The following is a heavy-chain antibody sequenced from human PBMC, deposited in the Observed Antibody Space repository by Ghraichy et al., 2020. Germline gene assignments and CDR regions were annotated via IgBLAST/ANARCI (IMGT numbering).Heavy chain of an antibody. D-gene: IGHD3-9*01. CDR1: GGSISSSSYY. CDR2: IYYSGST. Sequence: SETLSLTCTVSGGSISSSSYYWGWIRQPPGKGLEWIGCIYYSGSTYYNPSLKSRVTISVDTSKNQFSLKLSSVTAADTAVYYCARRPYYDILTGYPLTGYFDYWGQGTRVTVSS. J-gene: IGHJ4*02. V-gene: IGHV4-39*01. CDR3: ARRPYYDILTGYPLTGYFDY.